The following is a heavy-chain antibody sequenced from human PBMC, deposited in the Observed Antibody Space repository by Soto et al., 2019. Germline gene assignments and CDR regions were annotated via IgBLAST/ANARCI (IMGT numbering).Heavy chain of an antibody. Sequence: SETLSLTCAVYGGSFSGYYWSWIRQPPGKGLEWIGEINHSGSTNYNPSLKSRVTISVDTSKNQFSLKLSSVTAADTAVYYCASLPLKGLWFGEADTPDDAFDIWGQGTMVTVSS. J-gene: IGHJ3*02. CDR3: ASLPLKGLWFGEADTPDDAFDI. D-gene: IGHD3-10*01. V-gene: IGHV4-34*01. CDR1: GGSFSGYY. CDR2: INHSGST.